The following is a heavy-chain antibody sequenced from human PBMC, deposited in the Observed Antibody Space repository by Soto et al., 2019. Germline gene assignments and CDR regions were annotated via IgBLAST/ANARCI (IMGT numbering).Heavy chain of an antibody. J-gene: IGHJ4*02. CDR3: ARVRAGCSTTSCYLED. CDR2: IYHSGSA. Sequence: LSLTCAVSGGSISSSHWWSWVRQPPGKGLEWIGEIYHSGSANYNPSLKSRVTISVDKSRSQFSLNLISVTAADTAVYFCARVRAGCSTTSCYLEDWGRGILVTVSS. D-gene: IGHD2-2*01. V-gene: IGHV4-4*01. CDR1: GGSISSSHW.